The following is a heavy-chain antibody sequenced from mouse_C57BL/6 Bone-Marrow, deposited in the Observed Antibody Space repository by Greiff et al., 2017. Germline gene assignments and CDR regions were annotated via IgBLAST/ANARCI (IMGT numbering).Heavy chain of an antibody. Sequence: EVQRVESGPGLAKPSQTLSLTCSVTGYSITSDYWNWIRKFPGNKLEYMGYISYSGSTYYTPSLKSRISITRDTSKNQYYLQLNSVTTEDTATYYCARYRRNSSGPFDYWGQGTTLTVSS. J-gene: IGHJ2*01. V-gene: IGHV3-8*01. CDR3: ARYRRNSSGPFDY. D-gene: IGHD3-2*02. CDR1: GYSITSDY. CDR2: ISYSGST.